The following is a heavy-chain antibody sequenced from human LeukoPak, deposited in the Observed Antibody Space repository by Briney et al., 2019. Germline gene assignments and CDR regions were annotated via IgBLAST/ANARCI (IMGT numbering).Heavy chain of an antibody. V-gene: IGHV1-46*01. CDR1: GYTFTSNY. CDR2: INPSGGTT. Sequence: ASVKVSCKASGYTFTSNYMHWVRQAPGQGLEWMGIINPSGGTTIYAQKFQGRVTMTRDTSISTAYMELNSLSSDDTAVYYCARDFGGLSGFSGYEDYWGQGTLLTVSS. CDR3: ARDFGGLSGFSGYEDY. D-gene: IGHD5-12*01. J-gene: IGHJ4*02.